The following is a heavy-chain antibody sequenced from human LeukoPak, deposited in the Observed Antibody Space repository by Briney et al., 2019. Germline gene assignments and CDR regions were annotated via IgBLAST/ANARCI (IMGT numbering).Heavy chain of an antibody. CDR2: IIPILGIA. CDR3: ARVNVYGGRTFDI. D-gene: IGHD4-23*01. CDR1: GGTFSSYA. V-gene: IGHV1-69*04. Sequence: SVKVSCKASGGTFSSYAISWVRQAPGQGLEWMGRIIPILGIANYAQKFQGRVTITTDESTSTAYMELSSLRSEDTAVYYCARVNVYGGRTFDIWGQGTMVTVSS. J-gene: IGHJ3*02.